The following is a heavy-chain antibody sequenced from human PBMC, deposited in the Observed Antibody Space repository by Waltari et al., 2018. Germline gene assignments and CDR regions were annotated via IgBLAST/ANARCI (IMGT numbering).Heavy chain of an antibody. CDR2: IYWDDDK. Sequence: QITLRESGPALVKPTQTLTLTCTFSGFALSSSGVGVGWIRQSPGKAPEWLVLIYWDDDKRYSPSLKSRLTITKDTSKNQVVLRMTNMAPVDTGTYYCARRRATVTVYDAYDVWGQGTVVTVSA. J-gene: IGHJ3*01. CDR1: GFALSSSGVG. CDR3: ARRRATVTVYDAYDV. D-gene: IGHD4-17*01. V-gene: IGHV2-5*02.